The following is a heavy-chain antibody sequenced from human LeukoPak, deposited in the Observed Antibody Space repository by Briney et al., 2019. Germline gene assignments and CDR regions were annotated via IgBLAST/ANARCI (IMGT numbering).Heavy chain of an antibody. D-gene: IGHD5-12*01. V-gene: IGHV4-61*08. Sequence: SETLSLTCTVSGDPINSHSDYKWTWIRQSPGKGLEWIGYIYHNGSTNYNPSLKSRVIISVDTSNNQFSLKLTSVTAADTAVYYCAREYSGFDYWGQGTLVTVSS. CDR3: AREYSGFDY. J-gene: IGHJ4*02. CDR1: GDPINSHSDY. CDR2: IYHNGST.